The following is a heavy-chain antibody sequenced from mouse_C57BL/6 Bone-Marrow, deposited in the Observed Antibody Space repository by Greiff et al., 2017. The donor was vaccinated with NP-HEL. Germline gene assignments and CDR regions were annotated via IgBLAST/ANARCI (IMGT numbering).Heavy chain of an antibody. Sequence: QVQLQQPGAELVRPGSSVKLSCKASGYTFTSYWMDWVKQRPGQGLEWIGNIYPSDSETHYNQKFKGKATLPVDKSSSTAYMQLSSLTSEDSEVDYCARDGLGLFAYWGQGTRVTVSA. D-gene: IGHD2-13*01. CDR3: ARDGLGLFAY. J-gene: IGHJ3*01. CDR2: IYPSDSET. V-gene: IGHV1-61*01. CDR1: GYTFTSYW.